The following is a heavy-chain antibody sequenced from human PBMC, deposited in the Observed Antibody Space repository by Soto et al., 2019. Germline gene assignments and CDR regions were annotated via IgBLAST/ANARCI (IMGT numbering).Heavy chain of an antibody. CDR3: VRKYPGTRPFDY. Sequence: PRGSLRLSCAASGFTFNSYAMNWVRQAPGKGLAWVSAIGTDGNTYYANSVKGRFTISRDNSRTTLYLQMNSLRVEDTALYYCVRKYPGTRPFDYWGQGTLVTVSS. CDR2: IGTDGNT. J-gene: IGHJ4*01. D-gene: IGHD2-2*01. CDR1: GFTFNSYA. V-gene: IGHV3-23*01.